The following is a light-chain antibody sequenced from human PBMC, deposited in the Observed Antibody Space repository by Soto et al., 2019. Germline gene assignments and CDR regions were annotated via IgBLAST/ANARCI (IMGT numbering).Light chain of an antibody. CDR2: AAS. J-gene: IGKJ1*01. V-gene: IGKV1-39*01. CDR3: QQSYSTPWT. Sequence: IKMTQSRSTLSAYVGDTVTVTCLASQSVSGWLAWYQQKPGEAPKLLIYAASSLQSGVPSRFSGSGSGTDFTLTISSLQPEDFATYYCQQSYSTPWTFGQGTKVDIK. CDR1: QSVSGW.